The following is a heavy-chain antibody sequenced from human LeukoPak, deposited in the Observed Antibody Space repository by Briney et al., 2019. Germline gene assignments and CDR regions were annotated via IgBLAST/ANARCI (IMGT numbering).Heavy chain of an antibody. CDR3: ARRYCTNGVCYHDRGAFDI. D-gene: IGHD2-8*01. CDR1: GYAFTSNY. J-gene: IGHJ3*02. V-gene: IGHV1-46*01. Sequence: ASVKVSCKAFGYAFTSNYMHWVRQAPGQGPEWMGVISPSGGSTTYAQKFQGRVTIIADKSTSTAYMELSSLRSEDTAVYYCARRYCTNGVCYHDRGAFDIWGQGTMVTVSS. CDR2: ISPSGGST.